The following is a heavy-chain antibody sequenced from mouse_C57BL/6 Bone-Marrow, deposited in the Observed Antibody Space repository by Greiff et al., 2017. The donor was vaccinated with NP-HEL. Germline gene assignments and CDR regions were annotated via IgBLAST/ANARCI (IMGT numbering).Heavy chain of an antibody. J-gene: IGHJ2*01. D-gene: IGHD2-3*01. CDR2: IDPSDSYT. V-gene: IGHV1-50*01. Sequence: QVQLQQPGAELVKPGASVKLSCKASGYTFTSYWMQWVKQRPGQGLEWIGEIDPSDSYTNYNQKFKGKATLTVDTSSSTAYMQLSSLTSVDSAVYYCARSSYDYLDYWGQGTTLTVSS. CDR1: GYTFTSYW. CDR3: ARSSYDYLDY.